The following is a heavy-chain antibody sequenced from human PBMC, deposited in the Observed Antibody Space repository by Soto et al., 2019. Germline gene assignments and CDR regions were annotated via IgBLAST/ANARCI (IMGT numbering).Heavy chain of an antibody. V-gene: IGHV3-21*01. D-gene: IGHD3-22*01. Sequence: EVQLVESGGGLVKPGGSLRLSCAASGFTFSSYSMNWVRQAPGKGLEWVSSISSSSSYIYYADSVKGRFTISRDNAKNPLYLQMNSLRDEDTAVYYCARRPNSYDSRGYYGYWGQGTLVTVSS. CDR3: ARRPNSYDSRGYYGY. CDR2: ISSSSSYI. J-gene: IGHJ4*02. CDR1: GFTFSSYS.